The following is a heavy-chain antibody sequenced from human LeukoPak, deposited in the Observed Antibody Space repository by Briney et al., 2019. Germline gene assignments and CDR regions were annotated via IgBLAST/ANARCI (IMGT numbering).Heavy chain of an antibody. J-gene: IGHJ2*01. D-gene: IGHD1-26*01. CDR3: ARETDTREGYFDL. CDR1: GYTFTSYA. V-gene: IGHV7-4-1*02. CDR2: INTNTGNP. Sequence: ASVKVSCKASGYTFTSYAMNWVRQAPGQGLERMGWINTNTGNPTYAQGFTGRFVSSLDTSVSTAYLQISSLKAEDTAVYYCARETDTREGYFDLWGRGTLVTVSS.